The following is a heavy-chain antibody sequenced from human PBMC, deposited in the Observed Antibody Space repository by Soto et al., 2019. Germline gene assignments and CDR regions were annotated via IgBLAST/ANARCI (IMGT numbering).Heavy chain of an antibody. V-gene: IGHV3-23*01. CDR2: ISGGRGST. D-gene: IGHD1-26*01. CDR1: GFTFSSYA. Sequence: EVQLLESGGGLVQPGGSLRLSCAASGFTFSSYAMSWVRQAPGKGLEWVSAISGGRGSTHYADSVKGRFTISRNTSKNTRYQQMNSMSAGDTAVYYWEKKGAVGSTYFFDSWGQGALVTVSS. CDR3: EKKGAVGSTYFFDS. J-gene: IGHJ4*02.